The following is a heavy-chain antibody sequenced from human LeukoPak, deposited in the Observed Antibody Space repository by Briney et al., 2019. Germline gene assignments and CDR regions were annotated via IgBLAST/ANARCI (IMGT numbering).Heavy chain of an antibody. D-gene: IGHD1-26*01. V-gene: IGHV1-69*06. CDR1: GGTFSSYA. Sequence: ASVKVSCKASGGTFSSYAISWVRQAPGQGLEWMGGIIPIFGTANYAQKFQGRVTITADKSTSTAYMELSSLRSEDTAVYYCARSQDWSYPRFSYFDHWGQGTLVTVSS. J-gene: IGHJ4*02. CDR3: ARSQDWSYPRFSYFDH. CDR2: IIPIFGTA.